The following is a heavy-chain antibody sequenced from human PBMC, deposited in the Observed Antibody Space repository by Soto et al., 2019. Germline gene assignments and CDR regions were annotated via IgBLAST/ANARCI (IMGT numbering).Heavy chain of an antibody. CDR1: AFTFRNYW. Sequence: EVQLVESGGGLVQPGGSLRLSCAASAFTFRNYWMSWVRQAPGKGLECVAKIKEDGSEKYYVDSVKGRFTISRDNAKNAVYLQMSSLTVEDTAMYYCASASSSTSGALDYWGQGTLVTVSS. D-gene: IGHD2-2*01. CDR3: ASASSSTSGALDY. J-gene: IGHJ4*02. V-gene: IGHV3-7*02. CDR2: IKEDGSEK.